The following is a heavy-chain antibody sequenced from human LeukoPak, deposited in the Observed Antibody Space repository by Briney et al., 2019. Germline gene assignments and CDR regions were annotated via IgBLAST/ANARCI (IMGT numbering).Heavy chain of an antibody. Sequence: PGGSLRLSCAASGFTFSSYEMSWIRQAPGKGLEWVSYISSSSSYTNYADSVKGRFTISRDNAKNSLYLQMNSLRAEDTAVYYCARVAMSYSSGWYADYWGQGTLVTVSS. D-gene: IGHD6-19*01. CDR1: GFTFSSYE. CDR2: ISSSSSYT. CDR3: ARVAMSYSSGWYADY. J-gene: IGHJ4*02. V-gene: IGHV3-11*06.